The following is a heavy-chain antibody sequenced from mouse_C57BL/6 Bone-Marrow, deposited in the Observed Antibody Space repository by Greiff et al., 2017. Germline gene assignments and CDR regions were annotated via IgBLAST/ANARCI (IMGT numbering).Heavy chain of an antibody. CDR1: GYTFTSYG. V-gene: IGHV1-81*01. CDR3: ARLRVYYYGSSFAWFAY. D-gene: IGHD1-1*01. J-gene: IGHJ3*01. Sequence: VQLQQSGAELARPGASVKLSCKASGYTFTSYGISWVKQRTGPGLEWIGAIYPRSGNTYYNEKFKGKATLTADKSSSTAYMELRSLTSEDSAVYFCARLRVYYYGSSFAWFAYWGQGTLVTGSA. CDR2: IYPRSGNT.